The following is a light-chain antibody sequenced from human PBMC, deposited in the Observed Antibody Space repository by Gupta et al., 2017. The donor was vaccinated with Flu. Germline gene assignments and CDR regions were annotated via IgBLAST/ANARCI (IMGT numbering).Light chain of an antibody. CDR2: GAS. J-gene: IGKJ2*01. CDR1: QSVSSSY. Sequence: GTLSLSPGERATLSCRASQSVSSSYLAWYQQKPGQAPRLLIYGASSRATGIPDRFSGSGSGTDFTLTICRLEPEDFAVYYCQQYGSSLYTFGQGTKLEIK. V-gene: IGKV3-20*01. CDR3: QQYGSSLYT.